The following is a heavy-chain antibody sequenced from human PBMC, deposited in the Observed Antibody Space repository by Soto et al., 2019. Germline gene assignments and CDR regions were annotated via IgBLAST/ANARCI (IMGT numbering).Heavy chain of an antibody. CDR2: INAGNGNT. Sequence: QVQLVQSGAEVKKPGASVKVSCKASGYTFTSYAMHWVRQAPGQRLEWMGWINAGNGNTKYSQKFQGRVTITRDTSASTAYMELTSMRSEDTAVYYCARAPRGDIVVVPAARYYYYGMDVWGQGTTVTVSS. V-gene: IGHV1-3*01. CDR1: GYTFTSYA. J-gene: IGHJ6*02. D-gene: IGHD2-2*01. CDR3: ARAPRGDIVVVPAARYYYYGMDV.